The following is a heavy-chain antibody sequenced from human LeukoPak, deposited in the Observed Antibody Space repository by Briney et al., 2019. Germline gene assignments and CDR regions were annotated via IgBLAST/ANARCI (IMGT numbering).Heavy chain of an antibody. CDR3: AVGRRLGELFPDY. Sequence: SVKVSCKASEGTFGGYSIDWVRQAPGQGLDWVGGINPIFNILYYAQNFQGRVTITADESTNTAYLELDSLKHDDTAVYYCAVGRRLGELFPDYWGQGTLVTVSS. CDR2: INPIFNIL. CDR1: EGTFGGYS. V-gene: IGHV1-69*13. J-gene: IGHJ4*02. D-gene: IGHD3-10*01.